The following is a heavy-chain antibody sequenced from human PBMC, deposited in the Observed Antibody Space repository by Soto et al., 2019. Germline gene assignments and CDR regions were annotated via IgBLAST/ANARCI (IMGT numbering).Heavy chain of an antibody. V-gene: IGHV4-34*01. CDR1: GGSFSGYY. CDR3: ARRIAVAGTDYYYGTDV. J-gene: IGHJ6*02. Sequence: PSETLSLTCAVYGGSFSGYYWSWIRQPPGKGLEWIGEINHSGSTNYNPSLKSRVTISVDTSKNQFSLKLSSVTAADTAVYYCARRIAVAGTDYYYGTDVSGQATSVTVA. D-gene: IGHD6-19*01. CDR2: INHSGST.